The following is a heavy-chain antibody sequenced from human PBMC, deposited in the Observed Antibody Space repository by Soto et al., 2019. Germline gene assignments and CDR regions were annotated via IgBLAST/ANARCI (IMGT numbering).Heavy chain of an antibody. D-gene: IGHD2-8*01. CDR2: ISYDGSNK. CDR3: ARDGCTNGVCYNLFDP. V-gene: IGHV3-30-3*01. J-gene: IGHJ5*02. CDR1: GFTFSSYA. Sequence: TXVCLSLSCAASGFTFSSYAMHWVRQAPGKGLEWVAVISYDGSNKYYADSVKGRFTISRDNSKNTLYLQMNSLRAEDTAVYYRARDGCTNGVCYNLFDPWGQGTLVTVSS.